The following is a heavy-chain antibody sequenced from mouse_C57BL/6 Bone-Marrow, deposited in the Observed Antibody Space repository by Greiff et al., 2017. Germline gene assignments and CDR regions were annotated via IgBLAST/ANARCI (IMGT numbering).Heavy chain of an antibody. D-gene: IGHD1-1*01. CDR1: GIDFSRYW. V-gene: IGHV4-1*01. J-gene: IGHJ1*03. CDR3: ARPGYDGSSPSLYFDV. CDR2: INPDSSTI. Sequence: EADGIDFSRYWMSWVRRAPGQGLEWIGAINPDSSTINSAPSLKDKFIISRDNAKNTLYLQMSKVRSEDPALYYCARPGYDGSSPSLYFDVWGTWTTVTVSS.